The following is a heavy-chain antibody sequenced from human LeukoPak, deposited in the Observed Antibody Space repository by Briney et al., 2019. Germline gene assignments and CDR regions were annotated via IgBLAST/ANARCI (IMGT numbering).Heavy chain of an antibody. CDR3: ARGPVQLLWFGELLSTQYYFDY. CDR1: GYTFSSYG. V-gene: IGHV3-33*01. Sequence: PGGSLRLSCAASGYTFSSYGMHWVRQAPGKGLEWVAVIWYDGSNKYYADSVKGRFTISRDNSKNTLYLQMNSLRAEDTAVYYCARGPVQLLWFGELLSTQYYFDYWGQGTLVTVSS. D-gene: IGHD3-10*01. J-gene: IGHJ4*02. CDR2: IWYDGSNK.